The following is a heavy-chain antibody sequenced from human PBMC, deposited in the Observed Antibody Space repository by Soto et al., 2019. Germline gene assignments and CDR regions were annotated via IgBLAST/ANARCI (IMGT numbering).Heavy chain of an antibody. D-gene: IGHD4-17*01. CDR1: GGSISSGGYS. CDR2: IYDSGFT. V-gene: IGHV4-30-2*01. Sequence: QLQLQESGSGLVKPSQTLSLTCAVSGGSISSGGYSWSWIRQPPGKGLEWIGYIYDSGFTYYNPSLKSRVNISVDRSKNQFSLKLSSVTAADTAVYYCARAHYGDFGYGMDDWGQGTTVTVSS. J-gene: IGHJ6*02. CDR3: ARAHYGDFGYGMDD.